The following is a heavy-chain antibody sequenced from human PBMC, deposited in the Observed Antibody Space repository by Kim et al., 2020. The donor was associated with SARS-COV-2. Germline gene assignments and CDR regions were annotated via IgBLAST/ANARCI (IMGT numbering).Heavy chain of an antibody. CDR2: INHSGST. CDR1: GGSFSGYY. J-gene: IGHJ5*02. CDR3: ARGRAIVATASGWYFGRNNTWFDP. V-gene: IGHV4-34*01. D-gene: IGHD5-12*01. Sequence: SETLSLTCAVYGGSFSGYYWSWIRQPPGKGLEWIGEINHSGSTNYNPSLKSRVTISVDTSKNQFSLKLSSVTAADTAVYYCARGRAIVATASGWYFGRNNTWFDPWGQGTLVTVSS.